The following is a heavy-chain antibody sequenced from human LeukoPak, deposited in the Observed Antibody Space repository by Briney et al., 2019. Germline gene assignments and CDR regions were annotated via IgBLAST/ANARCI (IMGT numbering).Heavy chain of an antibody. D-gene: IGHD5-24*01. CDR3: AAGRWLQTLFDY. Sequence: SLRLSCAASGFTFGDYAMHWVRQAPGKGLEWVSGISWNSGSIGYADSVKGRFTISRDNAKNSLYLQMNSLRAEDTALYYCAAGRWLQTLFDYWGQGTLVTVSS. V-gene: IGHV3-9*01. CDR1: GFTFGDYA. J-gene: IGHJ4*02. CDR2: ISWNSGSI.